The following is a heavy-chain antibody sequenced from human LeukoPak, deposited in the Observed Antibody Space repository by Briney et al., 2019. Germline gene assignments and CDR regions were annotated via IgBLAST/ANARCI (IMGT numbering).Heavy chain of an antibody. CDR2: IRYDGSNK. D-gene: IGHD5-18*01. J-gene: IGHJ6*03. Sequence: HPGGSLRLSCAASGFTFSSYGMHWVRQAPGKGLEWVAFIRYDGSNKYYADSVKGRFTISRDNAKNSLYLQMNSLRAEDTAVYYCARDRPDTAMVSVYYYYMDVWGKGTTVTVSS. CDR3: ARDRPDTAMVSVYYYYMDV. CDR1: GFTFSSYG. V-gene: IGHV3-30*02.